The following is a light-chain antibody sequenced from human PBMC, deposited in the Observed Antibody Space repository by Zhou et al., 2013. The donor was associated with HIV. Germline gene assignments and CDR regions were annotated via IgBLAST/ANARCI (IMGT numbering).Light chain of an antibody. CDR1: ESVRSDY. Sequence: EIVLTQSPGTLSLSPGERATLSCRASESVRSDYLAWYQQKFGQAPRLLISGASNRATGIPDRFSGSGSGSDFTLTISSLQSEDVAVYYCHQYNNWPPGGTFGRGTKVEIK. CDR2: GAS. CDR3: HQYNNWPPGGT. V-gene: IGKV3-20*01. J-gene: IGKJ1*01.